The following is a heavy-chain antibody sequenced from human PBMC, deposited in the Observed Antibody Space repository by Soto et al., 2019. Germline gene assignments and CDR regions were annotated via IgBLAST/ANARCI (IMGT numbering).Heavy chain of an antibody. D-gene: IGHD1-26*01. V-gene: IGHV1-58*01. J-gene: IGHJ3*02. CDR2: IVVGNGNT. CDR1: GFTFSNSA. Sequence: ASVKVSCKTSGFTFSNSAVQWVRQARGQRLEWMGWIVVGNGNTNYAQNFRERVTITRDMSTSTAHMEVSSLTSEDTAVYYCVAALYSGARCCSFDIWGQGTVVTVSS. CDR3: VAALYSGARCCSFDI.